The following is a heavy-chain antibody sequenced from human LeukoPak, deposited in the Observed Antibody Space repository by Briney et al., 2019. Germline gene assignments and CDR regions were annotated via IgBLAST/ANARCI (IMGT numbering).Heavy chain of an antibody. CDR2: IYHSGTS. CDR3: AKAAKFYYGSETYYYFDY. D-gene: IGHD3-10*01. Sequence: SETLSLTCTVSSASISTYYWSWIRQPPGKGLEWIGYIYHSGTSNYNPSLKSRVTMSVDTSKSQFSLSLSSVTSADTAVYYCAKAAKFYYGSETYYYFDYWGQGILVTVSS. V-gene: IGHV4-59*01. CDR1: SASISTYY. J-gene: IGHJ4*02.